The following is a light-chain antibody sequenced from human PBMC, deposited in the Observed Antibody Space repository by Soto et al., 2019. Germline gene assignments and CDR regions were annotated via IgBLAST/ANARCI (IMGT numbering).Light chain of an antibody. V-gene: IGKV1-12*01. Sequence: DIQMTQSPSSVSASVGDRVSITCRASQGISSRLAWYQQKLGKAPNVLIYAASNLQSGVPSRFSGSGSETDFTLTIGSLQPEDFATYYCQQANSFPLTFGGGTKVEIK. CDR2: AAS. CDR1: QGISSR. CDR3: QQANSFPLT. J-gene: IGKJ4*01.